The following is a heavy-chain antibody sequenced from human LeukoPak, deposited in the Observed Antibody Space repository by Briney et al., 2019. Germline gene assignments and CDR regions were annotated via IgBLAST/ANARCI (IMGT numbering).Heavy chain of an antibody. CDR2: IIPIFGTA. CDR1: GGTFSSYA. D-gene: IGHD3-10*01. Sequence: SVKVSCKASGGTFSSYAISWVRQAPGQGLEWMGRIIPIFGTANYAQKFQGRVTITTDESTSTAYMELSSLRSEDTAVYYCARGGGSGSFGFDYWGQGTLVTVSS. CDR3: ARGGGSGSFGFDY. V-gene: IGHV1-69*05. J-gene: IGHJ4*02.